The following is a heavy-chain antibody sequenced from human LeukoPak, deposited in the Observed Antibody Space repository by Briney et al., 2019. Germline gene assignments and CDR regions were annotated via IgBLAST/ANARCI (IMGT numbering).Heavy chain of an antibody. CDR1: GFTFSSYA. V-gene: IGHV3-23*01. D-gene: IGHD4-17*01. Sequence: GGFLRLSCAASGFTFSSYAMSWVRQAPGKGLEWVSTISGGDDSTYYADSVKGRFTVSRDDSKDTLFLQMNSLRAEDTAVYYCARDDYGDYSWYFQHWGQGTLVTVSS. CDR3: ARDDYGDYSWYFQH. J-gene: IGHJ1*01. CDR2: ISGGDDST.